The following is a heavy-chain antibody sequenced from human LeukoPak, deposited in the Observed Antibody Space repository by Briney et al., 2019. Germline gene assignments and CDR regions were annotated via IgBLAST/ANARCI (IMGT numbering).Heavy chain of an antibody. D-gene: IGHD2-2*01. CDR2: ISSSGDTI. J-gene: IGHJ1*01. V-gene: IGHV3-11*01. Sequence: GGSLRLSCAASGFTFSDYYMNWIRQAPGKGLEWVSYISSSGDTINYADSVKGRFTISRDNAKNSLYLQMNSLRAEDTAVYYCARPPAGTNQYFQHLGQGTLVSVSS. CDR3: ARPPAGTNQYFQH. CDR1: GFTFSDYY.